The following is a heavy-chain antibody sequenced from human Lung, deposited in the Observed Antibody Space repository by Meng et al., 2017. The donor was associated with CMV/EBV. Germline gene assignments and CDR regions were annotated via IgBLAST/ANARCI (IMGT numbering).Heavy chain of an antibody. Sequence: SFRGYYWSWIRQPPGKGLEWIGEINHSGSTNYNPSLKSRVTISVDTSKNQFSLKLSSVTAADTAVYYCARLWGCSSTSCYTRGLDYWGQGTLVTVSS. V-gene: IGHV4-34*01. J-gene: IGHJ4*02. D-gene: IGHD2-2*02. CDR2: INHSGST. CDR1: SFRGYY. CDR3: ARLWGCSSTSCYTRGLDY.